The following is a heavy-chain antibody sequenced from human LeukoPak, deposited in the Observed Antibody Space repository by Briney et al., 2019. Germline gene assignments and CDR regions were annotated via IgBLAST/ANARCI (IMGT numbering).Heavy chain of an antibody. CDR2: IYSGGST. Sequence: GGSLSLSCAASGFTVSSNYMSWVRQAPGKGLEWVSVIYSGGSTYYADSVKGRFTISRDNSKNTLYLQMNSLRAEDTAVYYCARDKEAANAFDIWGQGTMVTVSS. CDR1: GFTVSSNY. D-gene: IGHD2-15*01. J-gene: IGHJ3*02. CDR3: ARDKEAANAFDI. V-gene: IGHV3-53*01.